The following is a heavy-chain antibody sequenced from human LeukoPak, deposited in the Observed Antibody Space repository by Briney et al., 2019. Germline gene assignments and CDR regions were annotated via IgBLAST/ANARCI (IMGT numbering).Heavy chain of an antibody. Sequence: GGSLRLSCAASGFTFSSYAMSWVRQAPGKGMEWVSAISCSGVSTYYAASVKRRFTISRDNSKNTLYLQMNSLRAEDTAVYYCAKHAAVVVVIASDYWGQGTLVTVSS. J-gene: IGHJ4*02. D-gene: IGHD3-22*01. CDR1: GFTFSSYA. V-gene: IGHV3-23*01. CDR2: ISCSGVST. CDR3: AKHAAVVVVIASDY.